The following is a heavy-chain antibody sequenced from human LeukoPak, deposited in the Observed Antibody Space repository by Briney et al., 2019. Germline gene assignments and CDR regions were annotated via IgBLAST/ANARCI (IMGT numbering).Heavy chain of an antibody. CDR3: ARLSPSEGGYFDY. V-gene: IGHV3-30-3*01. Sequence: GGSLRLSCAASGFTFSSYAMHWVRQAPGKGLEWVAVISYDGSNKYYADSVKGRFTISRDNSKNTLYLQMNSLRAEDTAVYYCARLSPSEGGYFDYWGQGTLVTVSS. J-gene: IGHJ4*02. CDR2: ISYDGSNK. D-gene: IGHD2-2*01. CDR1: GFTFSSYA.